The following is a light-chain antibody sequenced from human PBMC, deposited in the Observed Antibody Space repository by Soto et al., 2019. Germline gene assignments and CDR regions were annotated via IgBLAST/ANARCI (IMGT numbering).Light chain of an antibody. CDR3: QQYNSYSSWT. CDR1: QSVSSSY. CDR2: GAS. J-gene: IGKJ1*01. V-gene: IGKV3-20*01. Sequence: EIVLTQSPGTLSLSPGERATLSCRASQSVSSSYLAWYQQKPGQAPRLLIYGASSRATGIPDRFSGSGSGTDFTLTISSLQPDDFGTYYCQQYNSYSSWTFGQGTKVDIK.